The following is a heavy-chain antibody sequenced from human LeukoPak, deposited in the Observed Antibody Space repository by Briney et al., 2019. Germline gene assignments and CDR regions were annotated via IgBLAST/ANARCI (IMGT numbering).Heavy chain of an antibody. CDR2: IISSSSYI. J-gene: IGHJ6*02. CDR1: GFTFSSYS. Sequence: GGSLRLSCAAAGFTFSSYSMNWVRQAPGKGLEWVSSIISSSSYIYYADSVKGRFTISRDNAKNSLYLQMNSLRAEDTAVYYCARTYSSSWDSYYGMDAWGQGTTVTVSS. CDR3: ARTYSSSWDSYYGMDA. V-gene: IGHV3-21*01. D-gene: IGHD6-13*01.